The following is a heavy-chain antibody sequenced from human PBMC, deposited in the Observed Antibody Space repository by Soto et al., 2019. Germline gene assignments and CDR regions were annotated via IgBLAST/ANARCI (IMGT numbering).Heavy chain of an antibody. V-gene: IGHV1-69*13. Sequence: SVKVSCKASGGTFSSYAISWVRQAPGQGLEWMGGIIPIFGTANYAQKFQGRVTITADESTSTAYMELSSLRSEDTAVYYCARDGIAGSSSWYGLVDYWGQGTLVTVSS. CDR2: IIPIFGTA. J-gene: IGHJ4*02. CDR3: ARDGIAGSSSWYGLVDY. D-gene: IGHD6-13*01. CDR1: GGTFSSYA.